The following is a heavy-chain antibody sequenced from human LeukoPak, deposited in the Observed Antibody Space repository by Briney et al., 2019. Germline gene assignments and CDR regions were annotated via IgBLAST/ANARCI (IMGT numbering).Heavy chain of an antibody. CDR3: ARHGAAYSFDY. CDR1: GFSLSTSGMC. J-gene: IGHJ4*02. Sequence: SGPALVKPTQTLTLTCTFSGFSLSTSGMCVSWIRQPPGKGLEWIGCLYYSGNTNYNPSLKSRVTISVDTSKNQFSLKLTSVTAADTAVYYCARHGAAYSFDYWGQGTLVTVSS. D-gene: IGHD5-18*01. V-gene: IGHV4-61*08. CDR2: LYYSGNT.